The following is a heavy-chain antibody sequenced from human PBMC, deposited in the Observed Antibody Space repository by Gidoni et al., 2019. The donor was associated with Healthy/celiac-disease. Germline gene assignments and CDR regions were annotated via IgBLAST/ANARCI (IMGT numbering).Heavy chain of an antibody. D-gene: IGHD6-13*01. CDR2: ISGSGGST. J-gene: IGHJ4*02. CDR3: AKGHSSSWYYFDY. Sequence: EVQLLESGGGLVQPGGSLRLPCAASGFTFSSYAMSWVRQAPGKGLEWVSAISGSGGSTYYADSVKGRFTISRDNSKNTLYLQMNSLRAEDTAVYYCAKGHSSSWYYFDYWGQGTLVTVSS. V-gene: IGHV3-23*01. CDR1: GFTFSSYA.